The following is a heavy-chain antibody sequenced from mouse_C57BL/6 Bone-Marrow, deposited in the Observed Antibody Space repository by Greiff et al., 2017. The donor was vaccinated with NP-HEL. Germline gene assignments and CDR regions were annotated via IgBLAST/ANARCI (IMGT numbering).Heavy chain of an antibody. CDR1: GFTFSDYY. J-gene: IGHJ4*01. CDR2: INYDGSST. V-gene: IGHV5-16*01. Sequence: EVQGVDSEGGLVQPGSSMKLSCTASGFTFSDYYMAWVRQVPEKGLEWVANINYDGSSTYYLDSLKSRFIISRDNAKNILYLQMSSLKSEDTATYYCARANSNYDAMDYWGQGTSVTVSS. CDR3: ARANSNYDAMDY. D-gene: IGHD2-5*01.